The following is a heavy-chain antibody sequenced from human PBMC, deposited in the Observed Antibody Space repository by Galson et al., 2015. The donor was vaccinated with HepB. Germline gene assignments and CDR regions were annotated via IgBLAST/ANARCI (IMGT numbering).Heavy chain of an antibody. J-gene: IGHJ4*02. CDR3: ARDSAGITMIY. D-gene: IGHD3-22*01. CDR2: INAGNGNT. CDR1: GYTFTSHA. V-gene: IGHV1-3*01. Sequence: SCKASGYTFTSHAMHWVRQAPGQRLEWMGWINAGNGNTKYSQKFQGRVTITRDTSASTAYMELSSLRSEDTAVYYCARDSAGITMIYWGQGTLVTVSS.